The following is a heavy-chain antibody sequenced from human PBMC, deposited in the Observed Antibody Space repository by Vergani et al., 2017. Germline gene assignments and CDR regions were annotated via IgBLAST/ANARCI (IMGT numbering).Heavy chain of an antibody. D-gene: IGHD6-19*01. J-gene: IGHJ5*02. CDR2: IYYSGST. CDR3: ARHSTVEWLVKLGWIDP. V-gene: IGHV4-39*01. Sequence: QLQLQESGPGLVKPSATLSLTCSVSGAPIRSSNYYWGWIRQPPGKGLEWNASIYYSGSTYYNPSLKSRVTISVDTSKNQFSLKLSSVTAADTAVYFCARHSTVEWLVKLGWIDPWGQGILVTVSS. CDR1: GAPIRSSNYY.